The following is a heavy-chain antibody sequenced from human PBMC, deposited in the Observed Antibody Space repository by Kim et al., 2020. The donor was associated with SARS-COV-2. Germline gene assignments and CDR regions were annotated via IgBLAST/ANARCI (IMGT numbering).Heavy chain of an antibody. V-gene: IGHV4-31*03. CDR1: GGSISSGGYY. CDR2: IYYSGIT. J-gene: IGHJ4*02. D-gene: IGHD3-10*01. CDR3: ARSFYGEFYFDY. Sequence: SETLSLTCTVSGGSISSGGYYWSWIRQHPGKGLEWIGYIYYSGITYYNPSLKSRVTISVDTSKNQLSLKLNSVTAADTAVYYCARSFYGEFYFDYWGQGTLVTVSS.